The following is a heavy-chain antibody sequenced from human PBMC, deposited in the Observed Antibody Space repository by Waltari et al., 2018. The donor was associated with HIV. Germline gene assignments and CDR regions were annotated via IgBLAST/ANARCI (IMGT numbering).Heavy chain of an antibody. J-gene: IGHJ4*02. Sequence: EVQLVESGGGLVKPGESLKVSCAASGFIFSGYTMNWVRQAAGKGREWVSSNSGGGNYILYADSGTGRFTLSRDNAKNSLYLQLSGLRAEDAALYYCARVGCSSTSCYTFDLWGQGALVTVSS. D-gene: IGHD2-2*02. CDR3: ARVGCSSTSCYTFDL. CDR1: GFIFSGYT. CDR2: NSGGGNYI. V-gene: IGHV3-21*01.